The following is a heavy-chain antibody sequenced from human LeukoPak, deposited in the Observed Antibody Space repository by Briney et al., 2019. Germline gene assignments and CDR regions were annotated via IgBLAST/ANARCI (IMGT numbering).Heavy chain of an antibody. CDR2: INPGGGST. J-gene: IGHJ4*02. CDR1: GYTFTSCY. CDR3: ARDGDSVYYDILTGYYIDY. V-gene: IGHV1-46*01. D-gene: IGHD3-9*01. Sequence: ASVKVSCMASGYTFTSCYMHWVRPAPGQGLEWMRIINPGGGSTSYAQKLQGRVTMTTDTSTSTAYMELRSVTSDDTTVYYCARDGDSVYYDILTGYYIDYWGQGTLVTVSS.